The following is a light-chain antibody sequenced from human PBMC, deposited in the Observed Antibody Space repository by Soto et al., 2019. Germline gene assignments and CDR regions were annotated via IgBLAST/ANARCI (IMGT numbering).Light chain of an antibody. CDR2: GES. Sequence: DIQMTQSPSSLSASVGDSVTITCRASESIGSHLNWYHQKPGRAPKLLIQGESSLLSGVPSRFTGSGSGSHFTLSSTGLQPEDLPTYNCQKSFSPPYIFGRGPSWRSN. V-gene: IGKV1-39*01. J-gene: IGKJ2*01. CDR1: ESIGSH. CDR3: QKSFSPPYI.